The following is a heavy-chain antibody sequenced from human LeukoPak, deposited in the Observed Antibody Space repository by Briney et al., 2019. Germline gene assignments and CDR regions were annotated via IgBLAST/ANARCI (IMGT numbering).Heavy chain of an antibody. D-gene: IGHD3/OR15-3a*01. CDR2: IYYSGST. J-gene: IGHJ5*02. CDR1: GGSFSNYY. V-gene: IGHV4-39*01. CDR3: ARQEIGLRSFDP. Sequence: SETLSLTCGVSGGSFSNYYWSWIRQTPEKGLEWIGSIYYSGSTYYNPSLKSRVTISVDTSKNQFSLKLSSVTAADTAVYYCARQEIGLRSFDPWGQGTLVTVSS.